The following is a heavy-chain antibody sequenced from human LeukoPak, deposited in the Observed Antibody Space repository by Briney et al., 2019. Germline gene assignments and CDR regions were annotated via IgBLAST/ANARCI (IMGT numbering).Heavy chain of an antibody. CDR1: GYTFTSYD. Sequence: ASVKVSCKASGYTFTSYDINWVRQATGQGLGWMGWMNPNSGNTGYAQKFQGRVTMTRNTSISTAYMELSSLRSEDTAVYYCARVYSSGWYGLNYFDYWGQGTLVTVSS. V-gene: IGHV1-8*01. J-gene: IGHJ4*02. CDR2: MNPNSGNT. CDR3: ARVYSSGWYGLNYFDY. D-gene: IGHD6-19*01.